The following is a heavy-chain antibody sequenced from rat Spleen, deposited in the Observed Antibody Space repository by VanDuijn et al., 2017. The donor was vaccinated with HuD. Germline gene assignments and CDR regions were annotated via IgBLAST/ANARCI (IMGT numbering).Heavy chain of an antibody. CDR2: IWTGGST. J-gene: IGHJ2*01. Sequence: EVQVKESGPGLVQPSQTLSLTCTVSGFSLTDYSVYWVRQPPGKGLERMGVIWTGGSTTYNSLLKSRLSISRDTSKSQVFLKMNSLQGEDTATYYCVRDGGELGYWGQGVMVTVSS. V-gene: IGHV2S63*01. CDR1: GFSLTDYS. D-gene: IGHD4-3*01. CDR3: VRDGGELGY.